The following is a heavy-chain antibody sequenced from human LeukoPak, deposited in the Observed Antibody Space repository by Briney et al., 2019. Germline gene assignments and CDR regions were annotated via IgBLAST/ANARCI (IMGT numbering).Heavy chain of an antibody. D-gene: IGHD2-2*02. CDR2: ISYDGSNK. V-gene: IGHV3-30*18. CDR3: AKRRGLYCSSTSCYKGSFDY. J-gene: IGHJ4*02. CDR1: GFTFSSYG. Sequence: GGSLRLSCAASGFTFSSYGMHWVRQAPGKGLEWVAVISYDGSNKYYADSVKGRFTISRDNSKNTLYLQMNSLRAEDAAVYYCAKRRGLYCSSTSCYKGSFDYWGQGTLVTVSS.